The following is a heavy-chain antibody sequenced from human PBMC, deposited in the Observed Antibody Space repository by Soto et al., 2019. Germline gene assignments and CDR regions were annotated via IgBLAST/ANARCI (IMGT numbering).Heavy chain of an antibody. CDR2: IKQDGSEK. CDR3: ARDRRGDAFDI. J-gene: IGHJ3*02. Sequence: EVQLVESGGGLVQPGGSLRLSCAASGFTFSSYWMSWVRQAPGKGLEWVANIKQDGSEKYYVDSVKGRFTISRDNAKNSLYLQMNSLRGEDTAVYYCARDRRGDAFDIWGQGTMVTVSS. V-gene: IGHV3-7*01. CDR1: GFTFSSYW.